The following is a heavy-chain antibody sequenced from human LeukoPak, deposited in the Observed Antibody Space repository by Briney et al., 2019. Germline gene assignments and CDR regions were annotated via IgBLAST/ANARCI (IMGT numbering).Heavy chain of an antibody. D-gene: IGHD2-15*01. CDR1: GGSISTYY. J-gene: IGHJ5*02. CDR3: ARAYCSGGTCYSSRGMFDP. Sequence: SETLSLTCTVSGGSISTYYWTWIRQPPGKGLAWIGYIYYSGSTNYNPSLKSRVTISVDTSKNQFSLKLSSVTAADTAVYYCARAYCSGGTCYSSRGMFDPWGQGTLVTVSS. V-gene: IGHV4-59*01. CDR2: IYYSGST.